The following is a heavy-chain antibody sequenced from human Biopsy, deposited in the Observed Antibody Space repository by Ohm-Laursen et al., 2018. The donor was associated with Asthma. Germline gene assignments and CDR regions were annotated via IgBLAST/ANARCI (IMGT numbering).Heavy chain of an antibody. Sequence: GTLSLTWTVSGGSMTPTSHYWDWIRQAPGKGLEWIGYISYGGKTSYNPSLKNRVTISRDTSKNQFSLRLTFVTAADTAVYFCARRITIFGVVQKDHGMDAWGQGTTVIVSS. CDR3: ARRITIFGVVQKDHGMDA. J-gene: IGHJ6*02. CDR1: GGSMTPTSHY. CDR2: ISYGGKT. D-gene: IGHD3-3*01. V-gene: IGHV4-39*01.